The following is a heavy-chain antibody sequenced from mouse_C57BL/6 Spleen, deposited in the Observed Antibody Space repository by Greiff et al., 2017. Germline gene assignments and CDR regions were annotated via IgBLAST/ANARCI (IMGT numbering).Heavy chain of an antibody. CDR2: ISSGSSTI. CDR3: ARGGTVVADYYAMDY. CDR1: GFTFSDYG. J-gene: IGHJ4*01. Sequence: EVQRVESGGGLVKPGGSLKLSCAASGFTFSDYGMHWVRQAPEKGLEWVAYISSGSSTIYYADTVKGRFTISRDNAKNTLFLQMTSLRSEDTAMYYCARGGTVVADYYAMDYWGQGTSVTVSS. V-gene: IGHV5-17*01. D-gene: IGHD1-1*01.